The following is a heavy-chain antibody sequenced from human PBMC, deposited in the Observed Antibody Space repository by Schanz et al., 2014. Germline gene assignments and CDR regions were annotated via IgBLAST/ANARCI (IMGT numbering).Heavy chain of an antibody. CDR1: GFTFADYA. D-gene: IGHD1-26*01. V-gene: IGHV3-23*04. Sequence: DVQLVESGGGLVQPGRSLRLSCAASGFTFADYAMHWVRQAPGKGLEWVSGISGSGGSTYYADSVKGRFTISRDNSKNTLYLQLNSLRAEDTAVYYCAKEVGATLGKGGETWGQGTLVTVSS. CDR2: ISGSGGST. J-gene: IGHJ4*02. CDR3: AKEVGATLGKGGET.